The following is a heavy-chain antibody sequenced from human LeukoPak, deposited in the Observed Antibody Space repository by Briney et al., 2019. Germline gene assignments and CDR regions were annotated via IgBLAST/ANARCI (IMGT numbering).Heavy chain of an antibody. D-gene: IGHD2-2*01. CDR3: AKRRYCSSISCRDFDH. Sequence: PGGSLRLSCAASGFMFSSYAMSWVRQAPGQGLEWVSAISAGGDSPYYGDSVKGRFSISRDNFKNTLYLQMNSLRAGDTAVYYCAKRRYCSSISCRDFDHWGQGTLVTVSS. CDR2: ISAGGDSP. CDR1: GFMFSSYA. J-gene: IGHJ4*02. V-gene: IGHV3-23*01.